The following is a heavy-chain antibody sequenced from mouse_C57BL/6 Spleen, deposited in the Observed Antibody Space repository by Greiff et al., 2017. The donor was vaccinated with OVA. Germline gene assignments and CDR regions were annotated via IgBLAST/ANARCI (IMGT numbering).Heavy chain of an antibody. D-gene: IGHD2-4*01. CDR2: ISSGGSYT. CDR3: ARRGDYDEDYYAMDY. Sequence: DVMLVESGGDLVKPGGSLKLSCAASGFTFSSYGMSWVRQTPDKRLEWVATISSGGSYTYYPDSVKGRFTISRDNAKNTLYLQMSSLKSEDTAMYYCARRGDYDEDYYAMDYWGQGTSVTVSS. CDR1: GFTFSSYG. J-gene: IGHJ4*01. V-gene: IGHV5-6*02.